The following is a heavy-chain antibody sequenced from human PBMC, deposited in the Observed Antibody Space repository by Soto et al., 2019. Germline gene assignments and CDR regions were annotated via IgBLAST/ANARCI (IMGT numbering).Heavy chain of an antibody. J-gene: IGHJ4*02. V-gene: IGHV3-30-3*01. CDR3: AREGAVRFDY. Sequence: QVQLVESGGGVVQPGRSLRLSCAASGFTFSSYAMHWVRQAPGKGLEWVAGISYDGSNKYYADSVKGRFTISRDNSKNTLYLQMNSLRAEDTAVYYCAREGAVRFDYWGQGTLVTVSS. CDR1: GFTFSSYA. CDR2: ISYDGSNK.